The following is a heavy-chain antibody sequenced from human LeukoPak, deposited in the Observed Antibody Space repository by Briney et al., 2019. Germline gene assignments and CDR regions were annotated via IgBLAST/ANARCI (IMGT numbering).Heavy chain of an antibody. CDR2: IYSGGST. Sequence: SETLSLTCTVSGGSVDTYYWNWIRQPPGKGLEWIGYIYSGGSTKYNPSLKSRVTIFIDTSKNQFSLKLSSVTAADTAVYYCARPLDGTFDYWGQGTLVTVSS. J-gene: IGHJ4*02. D-gene: IGHD1-1*01. V-gene: IGHV4-4*08. CDR3: ARPLDGTFDY. CDR1: GGSVDTYY.